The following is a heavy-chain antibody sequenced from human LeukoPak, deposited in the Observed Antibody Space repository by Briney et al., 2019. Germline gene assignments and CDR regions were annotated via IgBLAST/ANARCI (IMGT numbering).Heavy chain of an antibody. CDR1: GFTFSSYS. D-gene: IGHD1-26*01. Sequence: PGGSLRLSCAASGFTFSSYSMNWVRQAPGKGLQWVSYISSSSSTIYYADSVKGRFTISRDNAKNSLYLQMNSLRAEDTAVYYCARDGIVGATDYFDYWGQGTLVTVSS. CDR3: ARDGIVGATDYFDY. V-gene: IGHV3-48*04. J-gene: IGHJ4*02. CDR2: ISSSSSTI.